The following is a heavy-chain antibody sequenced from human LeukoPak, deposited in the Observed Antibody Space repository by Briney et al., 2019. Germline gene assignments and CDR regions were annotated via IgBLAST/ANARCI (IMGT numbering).Heavy chain of an antibody. V-gene: IGHV3-74*01. Sequence: SGGSLRLSCAASGFTFSSYWMHWFRQAPGKGRVWVSRINSDGSRTNYADSVKGRFTISRDNSKNTLYLQMNSLRAEDTAVYYCARTYYYDSSGLIGYWGQGTLVTVSS. J-gene: IGHJ4*02. D-gene: IGHD3-22*01. CDR1: GFTFSSYW. CDR2: INSDGSRT. CDR3: ARTYYYDSSGLIGY.